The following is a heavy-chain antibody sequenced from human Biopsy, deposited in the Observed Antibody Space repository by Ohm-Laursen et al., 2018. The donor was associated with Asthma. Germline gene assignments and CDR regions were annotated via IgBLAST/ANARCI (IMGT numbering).Heavy chain of an antibody. V-gene: IGHV4-39*01. D-gene: IGHD6-13*01. Sequence: SDTLSLTCSLSSGSGGYMRSGNYYWGWIRQPPGKGLEWIGSIYYSGTTYYNPSLESRVTVSADTSKNQFSLKLTSVTAADTAVYYCVRGSSSWHHGPFHYYYGLDVWGQGTKATVSS. CDR3: VRGSSSWHHGPFHYYYGLDV. CDR1: SGSGGYMRSGNYY. CDR2: IYYSGTT. J-gene: IGHJ6*02.